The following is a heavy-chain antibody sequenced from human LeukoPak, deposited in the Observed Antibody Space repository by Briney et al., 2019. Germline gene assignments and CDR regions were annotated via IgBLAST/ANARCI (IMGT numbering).Heavy chain of an antibody. CDR1: GFTFSSYW. V-gene: IGHV3-7*01. Sequence: PGGSLRLSCAASGFTFSSYWMSWVRQAPGKGLEWVANINQDGSEKHYVDSVKGRFIISRDNAKNSLYLQMNSLRAEDTAVYYCARARGCGTVNWFDPWGQGTLVTVSS. CDR3: ARARGCGTVNWFDP. J-gene: IGHJ5*02. D-gene: IGHD3-10*01. CDR2: INQDGSEK.